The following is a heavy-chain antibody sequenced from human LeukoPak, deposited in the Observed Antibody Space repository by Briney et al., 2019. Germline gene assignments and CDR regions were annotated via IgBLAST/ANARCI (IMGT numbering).Heavy chain of an antibody. CDR1: GGSISSYY. V-gene: IGHV4-59*01. CDR3: ARAPRGYSYGNFDY. D-gene: IGHD5-18*01. Sequence: PSETLSLTCTVSGGSISSYYWSWIRQPPGKGLEWIGYIYYGGSTNYNPSLKSRVTISVDTSKNQFSLKLSSVTAADTAVYYCARAPRGYSYGNFDYWGQGTLVTVSS. CDR2: IYYGGST. J-gene: IGHJ4*02.